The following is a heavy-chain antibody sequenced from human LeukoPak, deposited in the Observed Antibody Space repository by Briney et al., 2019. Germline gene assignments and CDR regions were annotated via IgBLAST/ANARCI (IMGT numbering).Heavy chain of an antibody. J-gene: IGHJ4*02. CDR3: GKTTTGYSSGRNPAWPVDY. CDR1: GFTFSSYA. V-gene: IGHV3-23*01. D-gene: IGHD6-19*01. CDR2: IFGSGGSA. Sequence: GESLRLSCTASGFTFSSYAMYWVRQAPGKGLEWVSVIFGSGGSAHYADSVKGRFTISRDNSQNTVYLQMNSLRAEDTAVYYCGKTTTGYSSGRNPAWPVDYWGQGTLVTVSS.